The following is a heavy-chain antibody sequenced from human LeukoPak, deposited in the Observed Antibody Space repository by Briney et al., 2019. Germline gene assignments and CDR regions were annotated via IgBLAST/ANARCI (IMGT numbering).Heavy chain of an antibody. CDR1: GFTVSSNY. CDR3: ARALPDYYYDSSGYYQYYFDY. CDR2: IYSGGST. Sequence: GGSLRLSCTASGFTVSSNYMSCVRQAPGKGLEWVSVIYSGGSTYYADSVKGRFTISRDNSKNTLYLQMNTLRAEDTAVYYRARALPDYYYDSSGYYQYYFDYWGQGTLVTVSS. J-gene: IGHJ4*02. D-gene: IGHD3-22*01. V-gene: IGHV3-53*01.